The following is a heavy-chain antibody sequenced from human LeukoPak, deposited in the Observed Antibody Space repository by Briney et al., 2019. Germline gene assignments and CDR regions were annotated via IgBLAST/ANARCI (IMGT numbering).Heavy chain of an antibody. J-gene: IGHJ4*02. CDR3: ARAYYDILTGYLGLGLDY. CDR2: ISYDGSNK. D-gene: IGHD3-9*01. V-gene: IGHV3-30-3*01. Sequence: GRSLRLSCAASGFTFSSYAMHWVRQAPGKGLEWVAVISYDGSNKYYADSVKGRFTISRDNSKNTLYLQMNSLGAEDTAVYYCARAYYDILTGYLGLGLDYWGQGTLVTVSS. CDR1: GFTFSSYA.